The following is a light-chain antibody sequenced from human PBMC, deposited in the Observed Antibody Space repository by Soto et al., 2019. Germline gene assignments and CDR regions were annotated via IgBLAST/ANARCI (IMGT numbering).Light chain of an antibody. J-gene: IGLJ2*01. V-gene: IGLV1-44*01. Sequence: QSVLTQPPSASGTPGQRVTISCSGSSSNIGGNTVNWYQQLPGTAPRLLIYTHNQRPSGVPDRYSGSKSGTSASLAISGLRSEDEADYYCAAWDDSLNAVVFGGGTTLTVL. CDR1: SSNIGGNT. CDR3: AAWDDSLNAVV. CDR2: THN.